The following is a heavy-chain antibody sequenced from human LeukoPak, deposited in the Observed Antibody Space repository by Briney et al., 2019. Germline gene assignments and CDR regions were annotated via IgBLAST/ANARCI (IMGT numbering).Heavy chain of an antibody. V-gene: IGHV3-30*04. Sequence: GGSLRLSCAASGFNFGAYAMHWVRQSSGKGLDWVALISYDGSNQWYADSVKGRFTVSRDSSKNTLYLQMNSLRVEDTAVYYCARGHPHGWELYLDYWGQGTLVTVSS. CDR2: ISYDGSNQ. D-gene: IGHD4-23*01. J-gene: IGHJ4*02. CDR3: ARGHPHGWELYLDY. CDR1: GFNFGAYA.